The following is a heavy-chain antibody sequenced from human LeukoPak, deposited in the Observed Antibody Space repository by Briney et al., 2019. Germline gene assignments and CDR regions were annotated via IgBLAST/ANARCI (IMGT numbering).Heavy chain of an antibody. CDR2: INPSGGST. V-gene: IGHV1-46*01. CDR1: GYTFTSYG. D-gene: IGHD6-13*01. Sequence: ASVKVSCKASGYTFTSYGISWVRQAPGQGLEWMGIINPSGGSTSYAQKFQGRVTMTRDTSTSTVYMELSSLRSEDTAVYYCARDSEPPGIAAAVSWFDPWGQGTLVTVSS. CDR3: ARDSEPPGIAAAVSWFDP. J-gene: IGHJ5*02.